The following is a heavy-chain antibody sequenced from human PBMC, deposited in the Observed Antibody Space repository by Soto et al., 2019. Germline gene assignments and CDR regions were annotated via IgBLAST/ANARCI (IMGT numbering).Heavy chain of an antibody. CDR2: MNPNSGNT. D-gene: IGHD3-16*02. CDR1: GYTFTSYD. V-gene: IGHV1-8*01. CDR3: ARVVYYYYGMDV. Sequence: ASVKVSCKASGYTFTSYDINWVRQATGQGLEWMGWMNPNSGNTGYAQKFQGRVTMTRNTSISTAYMELSGLRSEDTAVYYCARVVYYYYGMDVWGQGTTVTVSS. J-gene: IGHJ6*02.